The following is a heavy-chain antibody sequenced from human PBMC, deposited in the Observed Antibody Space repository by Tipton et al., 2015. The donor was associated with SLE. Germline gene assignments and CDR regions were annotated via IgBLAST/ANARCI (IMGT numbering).Heavy chain of an antibody. CDR3: ASDAGYYSGGGL. V-gene: IGHV4-39*07. D-gene: IGHD1-26*01. CDR2: IYYSGST. J-gene: IGHJ4*02. CDR1: SGSISSSSYY. Sequence: TLSLTCIVSSGSISSSSYYWGWIRQPPGKGLEWIGSIYYSGSTYSNPSLKSRVTISVDTSKNQFSLRLSSVTAADSAVYYCASDAGYYSGGGLWGQGTLVTVSS.